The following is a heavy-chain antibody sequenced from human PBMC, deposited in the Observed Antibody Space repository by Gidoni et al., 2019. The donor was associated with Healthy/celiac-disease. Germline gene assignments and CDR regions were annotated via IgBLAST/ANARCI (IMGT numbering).Heavy chain of an antibody. CDR2: MSWNSGSI. Sequence: EVQLVESGGGLVQPGRSLRLSCAASGFTFDDYAMHWVRQAPGKGLGWVSGMSWNSGSIGYADSVKGRFTISRDNAKNSLYLQMNSLRAEDTALYYCAKDVAAYCGGDCGLYYYYYGMDVWGQGTTVTVSS. D-gene: IGHD2-21*02. J-gene: IGHJ6*02. CDR3: AKDVAAYCGGDCGLYYYYYGMDV. V-gene: IGHV3-9*01. CDR1: GFTFDDYA.